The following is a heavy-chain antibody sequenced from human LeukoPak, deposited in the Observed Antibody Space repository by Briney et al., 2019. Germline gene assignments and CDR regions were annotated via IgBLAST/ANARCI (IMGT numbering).Heavy chain of an antibody. CDR3: ARQYYDSTGYYYFDH. D-gene: IGHD3-22*01. CDR2: LYYSGSI. Sequence: SETLSLTCTVSGGAITGSSYYWGWIRQSPGKGLEWIGSLYYSGSIYYNPSLKRRVSMSADTSKNQFSLKLNSLTAADRAVYYCARQYYDSTGYYYFDHWDQGTLVTVSS. CDR1: GGAITGSSYY. V-gene: IGHV4-39*01. J-gene: IGHJ4*02.